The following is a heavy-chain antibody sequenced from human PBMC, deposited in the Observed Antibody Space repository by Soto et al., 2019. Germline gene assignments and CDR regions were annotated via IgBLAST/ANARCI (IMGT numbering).Heavy chain of an antibody. Sequence: GGSLRLSCAASGFTFDDYGMSWVRQAPGKGLEWVSGINWNGGSTGYADSVKGRFTISRDNAKNSLYLQMNSLRAEDTALYYCARGSGFPVEFHPLGPDAFDIWGQGTMVTVSS. CDR3: ARGSGFPVEFHPLGPDAFDI. D-gene: IGHD3-10*01. V-gene: IGHV3-20*04. CDR1: GFTFDDYG. CDR2: INWNGGST. J-gene: IGHJ3*02.